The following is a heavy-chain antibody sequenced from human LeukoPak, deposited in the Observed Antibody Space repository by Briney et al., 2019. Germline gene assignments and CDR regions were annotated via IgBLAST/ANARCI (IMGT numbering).Heavy chain of an antibody. CDR3: AKKVFSGWYGAFDI. D-gene: IGHD6-19*01. V-gene: IGHV3-30*18. CDR1: GFTFSNYG. CDR2: IAMDGSNK. J-gene: IGHJ3*02. Sequence: GRSLRLSCAGSGFTFSNYGMRWVRQAPDKGLEWVAVIAMDGSNKYYADSVKGRFTISRDNSKNTLYLQMNSLRAEDTAVYYCAKKVFSGWYGAFDIWGQGTMVTVSS.